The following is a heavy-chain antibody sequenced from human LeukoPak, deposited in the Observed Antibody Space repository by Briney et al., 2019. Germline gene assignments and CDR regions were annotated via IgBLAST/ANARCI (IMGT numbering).Heavy chain of an antibody. CDR2: IYTSGST. V-gene: IGHV4-4*07. CDR3: ARDRRVWGSSGRFDAFDI. Sequence: PSETLSLTCTVSGGSISSYYWSWIRQPAGKGLEWIGRIYTSGSTNYNPSLKSRVTMSVDTSKDQFSLKLSSVTAADTAVYYCARDRRVWGSSGRFDAFDIWGQGTMVTVSS. CDR1: GGSISSYY. D-gene: IGHD3-16*01. J-gene: IGHJ3*02.